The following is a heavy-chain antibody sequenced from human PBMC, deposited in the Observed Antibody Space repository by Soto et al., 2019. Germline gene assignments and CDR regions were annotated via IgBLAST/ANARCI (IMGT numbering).Heavy chain of an antibody. D-gene: IGHD3-22*01. CDR1: GFTFSSYS. J-gene: IGHJ6*02. CDR2: ISGSGGST. V-gene: IGHV3-23*01. Sequence: PGGSLRLSCAASGFTFSSYSMSWVRQAPGKGLEWVSAISGSGGSTYYADSVKGRFTISRDNSKNTLYLQMNSLRAEDTAVYYCASTFSGAPPVSYYDSSGYYYYGMDVWGQGTTVTVSS. CDR3: ASTFSGAPPVSYYDSSGYYYYGMDV.